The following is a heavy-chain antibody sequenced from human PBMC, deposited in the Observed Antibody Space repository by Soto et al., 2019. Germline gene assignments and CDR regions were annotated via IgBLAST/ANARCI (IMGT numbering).Heavy chain of an antibody. CDR1: GGSISSSSYY. CDR3: ARHVNFWFDP. CDR2: IYHSGST. V-gene: IGHV4-39*01. Sequence: QLQLQESGPGLVKPSETLSLTCTVSGGSISSSSYYWGWIRQPPGKGLERIGSIYHSGSTYSNPSLKSRVTISVDTSRNQSSLKLSSVTAADTAVYYCARHVNFWFDPWGQQTLVTVSS. J-gene: IGHJ5*02.